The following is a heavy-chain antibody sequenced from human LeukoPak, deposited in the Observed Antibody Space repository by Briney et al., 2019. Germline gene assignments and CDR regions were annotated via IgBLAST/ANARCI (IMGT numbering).Heavy chain of an antibody. CDR3: VNYYDSSDYQQPNHFDY. CDR1: GDAISTSNSY. J-gene: IGHJ4*02. CDR2: IYYSGST. D-gene: IGHD3-22*01. V-gene: IGHV4-39*01. Sequence: SETLSLTCTVAGDAISTSNSYWGWIRQPPGKGLDWIGRIYYSGSTYYNPSLKSPFTISVDTSKNQFSLKLSSVTAADTAVYYCVNYYDSSDYQQPNHFDYWGQGTLVTVSS.